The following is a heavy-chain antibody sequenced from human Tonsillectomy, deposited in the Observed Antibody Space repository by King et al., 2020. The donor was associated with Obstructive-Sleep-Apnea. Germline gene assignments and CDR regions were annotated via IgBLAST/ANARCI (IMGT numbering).Heavy chain of an antibody. J-gene: IGHJ5*02. V-gene: IGHV4-59*01. CDR1: GGSTSTYY. D-gene: IGHD3-10*01. CDR2: IYYSGSS. CDR3: ARSPYGSGIIDYFDP. Sequence: VQLQESGPGLVKPSETLSLTCTVSGGSTSTYYWSWLRQPPGKRLEWIGYIYYSGSSNYNPSLKRRVSISVDTSKNQFSLKLTSVTAADTAVYYCARSPYGSGIIDYFDPWGQGTLVTVSS.